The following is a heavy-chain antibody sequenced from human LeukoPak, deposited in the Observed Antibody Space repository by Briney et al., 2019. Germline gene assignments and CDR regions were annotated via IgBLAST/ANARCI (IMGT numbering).Heavy chain of an antibody. CDR2: INWHGGST. CDR1: GFTFDDYG. V-gene: IGHV3-20*04. CDR3: ARAGGTTGTTHYYYLGV. J-gene: IGHJ6*03. D-gene: IGHD1-1*01. Sequence: PGGSLRLSCAASGFTFDDYGMSWVRQAPGKGLEWVSGINWHGGSTSYADSVKGRFSISRDNAKNSLYLQMNSLRAEDTALYYCARAGGTTGTTHYYYLGVWGKGTTVTVSS.